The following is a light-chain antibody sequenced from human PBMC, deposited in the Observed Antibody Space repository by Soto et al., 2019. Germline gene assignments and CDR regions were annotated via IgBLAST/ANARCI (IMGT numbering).Light chain of an antibody. CDR1: QSISSW. CDR2: EAS. J-gene: IGKJ1*01. CDR3: QHTRT. Sequence: IEMTRCPSTLSASVGDRVTITCRASQSISSWLAWYQQKPGKAPNLLIYEASSLESGVPSRFSGSGSGTEFSLTISSLQPDDFATYYCQHTRTFGQGTKVDI. V-gene: IGKV1-5*03.